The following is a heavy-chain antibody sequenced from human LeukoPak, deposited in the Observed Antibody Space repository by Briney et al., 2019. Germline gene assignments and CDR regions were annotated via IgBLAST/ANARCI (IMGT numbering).Heavy chain of an antibody. CDR2: INHSGST. Sequence: SETLSLTCAVYGGSFSGYYWSWIRQPPGKGLEWIGEINHSGSTNYNPSLKSRVTISVDTSKNQFSLKLSSVTAADTAVYYCARYSDFWTGYYYYMDVWGKGTTVTVSS. CDR1: GGSFSGYY. D-gene: IGHD3-3*01. CDR3: ARYSDFWTGYYYYMDV. V-gene: IGHV4-34*01. J-gene: IGHJ6*03.